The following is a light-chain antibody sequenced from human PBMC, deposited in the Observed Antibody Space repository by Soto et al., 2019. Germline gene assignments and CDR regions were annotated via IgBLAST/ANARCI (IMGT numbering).Light chain of an antibody. Sequence: QSALTRPPSASGSPGQSVTISCTGTSSDVGGYKYVSWYQQYPGKAPKLMIYAVSKRPSGVPDRFSGSKSGNTASLTVSGLQAEDEADYYCSSYAGSNNYVFGTGTKVTV. CDR1: SSDVGGYKY. J-gene: IGLJ1*01. CDR3: SSYAGSNNYV. CDR2: AVS. V-gene: IGLV2-8*01.